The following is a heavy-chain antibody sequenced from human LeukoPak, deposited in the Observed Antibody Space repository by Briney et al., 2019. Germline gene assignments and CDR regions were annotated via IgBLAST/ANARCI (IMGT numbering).Heavy chain of an antibody. Sequence: ASVKVSCKASRYTFTGYYMHWVRQAPGQGLEWMGWINPNSGGTNYAQKFQGRVTMTRDTSISTAYMELSRLRSDDTAVYYCARALVVPAAYDYWGQGTLVTVSS. V-gene: IGHV1-2*02. CDR2: INPNSGGT. D-gene: IGHD2-2*01. J-gene: IGHJ4*02. CDR1: RYTFTGYY. CDR3: ARALVVPAAYDY.